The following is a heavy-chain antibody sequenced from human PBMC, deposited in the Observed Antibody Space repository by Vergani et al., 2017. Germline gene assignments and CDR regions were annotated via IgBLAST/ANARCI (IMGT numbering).Heavy chain of an antibody. Sequence: EVQLVESGGGLVKPGGSLRLSCAASGFTFSSYSMNWVRQAPGKGLEWVSSISSSSSYIYYADAVKGRFTISRDIAKNSLYLQMNSLRAEDTAVYYCARAEYCSGGSCYLGYWGQGTLVTVSS. CDR2: ISSSSSYI. V-gene: IGHV3-21*01. D-gene: IGHD2-15*01. CDR3: ARAEYCSGGSCYLGY. J-gene: IGHJ4*02. CDR1: GFTFSSYS.